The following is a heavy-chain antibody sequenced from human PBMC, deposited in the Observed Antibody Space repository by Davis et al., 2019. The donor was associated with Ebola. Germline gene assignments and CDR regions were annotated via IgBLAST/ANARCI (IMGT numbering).Heavy chain of an antibody. D-gene: IGHD3-22*01. CDR2: ISGSGGST. Sequence: GESLKISCAASGFTFSSYAMSWVRQAPGKGLEWVSAISGSGGSTYYADSVKSRFTISRDNSKNTLYLQMNSLRAEDTAVYYCAKDRGYYDSSGYWHYWGQGTLVTVSS. CDR1: GFTFSSYA. J-gene: IGHJ4*02. V-gene: IGHV3-23*01. CDR3: AKDRGYYDSSGYWHY.